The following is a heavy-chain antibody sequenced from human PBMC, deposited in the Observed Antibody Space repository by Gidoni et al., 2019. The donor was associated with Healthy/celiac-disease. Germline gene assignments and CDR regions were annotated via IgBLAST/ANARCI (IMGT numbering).Heavy chain of an antibody. CDR1: GFTFSSYS. D-gene: IGHD2-15*01. CDR3: ARAPAAYCSGGSCYSDY. J-gene: IGHJ4*02. Sequence: EVQLVESGGGLVKPGGSLRRSCAASGFTFSSYSMNWVRQAPGKGLEWFSSISSSSSYKYYADSVKGRFTISRDNAKNSLYLQMNSLRAEDTAVYYCARAPAAYCSGGSCYSDYWGQGTLVTVSS. CDR2: ISSSSSYK. V-gene: IGHV3-21*01.